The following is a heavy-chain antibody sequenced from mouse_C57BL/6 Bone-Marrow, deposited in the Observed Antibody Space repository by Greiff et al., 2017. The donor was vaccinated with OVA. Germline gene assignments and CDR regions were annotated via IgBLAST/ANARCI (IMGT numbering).Heavy chain of an antibody. D-gene: IGHD1-1*01. CDR3: ARSITTVVAKGYFDV. CDR2: INPYNGGT. CDR1: GYTFTDYY. V-gene: IGHV1-19*01. Sequence: VQLQQPGAELVKPGASVKMSCKASGYTFTDYYMNWVKQSHGKSLEWIGVINPYNGGTSYNQKFKGKATLTVDKSSSTAYMELNSLTSEDSAVYYCARSITTVVAKGYFDVWGTGTTVTVSS. J-gene: IGHJ1*03.